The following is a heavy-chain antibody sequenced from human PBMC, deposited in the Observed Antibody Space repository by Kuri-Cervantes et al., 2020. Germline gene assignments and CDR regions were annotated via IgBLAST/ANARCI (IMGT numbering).Heavy chain of an antibody. J-gene: IGHJ4*02. CDR2: IWYDGSNK. D-gene: IGHD2-21*01. Sequence: GGSLRLSCAASGFTFSSYGMHWVRQAPGKGLEWVAVIWYDGSNKYYADSVKGRFTISRDNSKNTLYLQMNSLRAEDTAIHYCAKDQVGEHRPIDSWGQGILVTVSS. CDR1: GFTFSSYG. CDR3: AKDQVGEHRPIDS. V-gene: IGHV3-33*06.